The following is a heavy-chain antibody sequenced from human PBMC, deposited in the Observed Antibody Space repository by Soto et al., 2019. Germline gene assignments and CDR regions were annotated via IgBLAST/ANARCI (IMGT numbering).Heavy chain of an antibody. D-gene: IGHD2-15*01. Sequence: GGSLRLSCAASGFTFSSYSMNWVRQAPGKGLEWVSYISSSSSTIYYADSVKGRFTISRDNAKNSLYLQMNSLRAEDTAVYYCARDTTKGYCSGGSCHNLWGQGTPVTVSS. CDR2: ISSSSSTI. CDR1: GFTFSSYS. CDR3: ARDTTKGYCSGGSCHNL. J-gene: IGHJ5*02. V-gene: IGHV3-48*01.